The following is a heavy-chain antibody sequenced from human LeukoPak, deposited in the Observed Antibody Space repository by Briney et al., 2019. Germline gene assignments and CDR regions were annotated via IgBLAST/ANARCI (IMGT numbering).Heavy chain of an antibody. V-gene: IGHV4-38-2*02. J-gene: IGHJ5*02. D-gene: IGHD2-2*01. CDR3: ARHLGYCSSTSCYAASWCDP. CDR2: IYHSGST. CDR1: GYSISSGYY. Sequence: SETLSLTCTVSGYSISSGYYWGWIRQPPGKGLEWIGSIYHSGSTYYNPSLKSRVTISVDTSKNQFSLKLSSVTAADTAVYYCARHLGYCSSTSCYAASWCDPWGQGTLVTVSS.